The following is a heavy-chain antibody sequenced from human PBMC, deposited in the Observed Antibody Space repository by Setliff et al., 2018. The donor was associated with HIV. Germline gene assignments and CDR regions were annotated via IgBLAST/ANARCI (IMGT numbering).Heavy chain of an antibody. J-gene: IGHJ4*02. CDR2: ISRGGDSI. V-gene: IGHV3-NL1*01. CDR1: GFTFWSHS. CDR3: AKIQNPQGYYYDSSGYYPHPGSPDY. D-gene: IGHD3-22*01. Sequence: PGGSLRLSCAASGFTFWSHSMLWVRQAPGKGLQWVAYISRGGDSIFYGDSVKGRFTISRDNSKNTLYVQMNSLRAEDTAVYYCAKIQNPQGYYYDSSGYYPHPGSPDYWGQGTLVTVSS.